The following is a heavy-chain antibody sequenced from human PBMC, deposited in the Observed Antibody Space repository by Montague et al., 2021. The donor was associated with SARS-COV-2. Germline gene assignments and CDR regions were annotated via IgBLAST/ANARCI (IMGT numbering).Heavy chain of an antibody. CDR3: ARTNVYYFDY. J-gene: IGHJ4*02. Sequence: SETLSLTCAVYGGSFSGYYWSWIRQPPGKGLEWIGEISHNGSTNYNPSLKSRVTISVDTSKNQFSLKLSSVTAADTAVYYCARTNVYYFDYWGQGTLVTVSS. V-gene: IGHV4-34*01. CDR2: ISHNGST. CDR1: GGSFSGYY.